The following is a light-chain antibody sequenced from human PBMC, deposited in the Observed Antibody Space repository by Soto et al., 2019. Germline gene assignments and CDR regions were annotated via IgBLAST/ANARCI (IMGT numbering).Light chain of an antibody. CDR3: SSYAGSSLYV. V-gene: IGLV2-23*01. J-gene: IGLJ1*01. CDR1: SSDVGSYNL. CDR2: EGS. Sequence: QSALTQPASVSGSPGQSITISCTGTSSDVGSYNLVSWYQQHPGKAPKLMIYEGSKRPSGVSNRFSGSKSGNTASLTISGLQAEDEADYYCSSYAGSSLYVFGTGTKVTVL.